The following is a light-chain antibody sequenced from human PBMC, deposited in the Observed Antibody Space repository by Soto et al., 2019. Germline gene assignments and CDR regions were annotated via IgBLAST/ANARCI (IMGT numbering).Light chain of an antibody. CDR3: SSYSSTSPIYV. CDR1: SSDVGGYNY. CDR2: DVS. J-gene: IGLJ1*01. Sequence: QSVLTQPASVSGSPGQSITISCTGTSSDVGGYNYVSWYQQHPGKAPKLMICDVSNRPSGVSNRFSGSKSGNTASLTISGLLAEDEAVYYYSSYSSTSPIYVFGTLTKVTVL. V-gene: IGLV2-14*03.